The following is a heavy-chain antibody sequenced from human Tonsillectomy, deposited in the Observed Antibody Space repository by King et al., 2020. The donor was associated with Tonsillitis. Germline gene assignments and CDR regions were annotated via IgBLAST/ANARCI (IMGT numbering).Heavy chain of an antibody. J-gene: IGHJ3*02. CDR2: ISSRSSYI. V-gene: IGHV3-21*06. CDR1: GFTFSNYY. Sequence: VQLVESGGGLVKPGGSLRLSCAASGFTFSNYYINWVRQAPGKGLEWVSSISSRSSYIYYADSVKGRFTISRDNAKNSLYLQMDSLRAEDTAIYYCARESGSSSGFKARSAFDIWGKGTRVTVSS. CDR3: ARESGSSSGFKARSAFDI. D-gene: IGHD6-19*01.